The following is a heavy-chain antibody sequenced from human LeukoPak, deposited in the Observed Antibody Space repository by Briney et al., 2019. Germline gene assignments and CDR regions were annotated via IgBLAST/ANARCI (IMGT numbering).Heavy chain of an antibody. V-gene: IGHV3-23*01. J-gene: IGHJ3*02. CDR2: ISGSGGST. CDR1: GFTFSSYG. CDR3: ARVRYYYGSGRTFDI. Sequence: GGSLRLSCAASGFTFSSYGMSWVRQAPGKGLEWVSAISGSGGSTYYADSVKGRFTISRDNSKNTLYLQMNSLRAEDTAVYYCARVRYYYGSGRTFDIWGQGTMLTVSS. D-gene: IGHD3-10*01.